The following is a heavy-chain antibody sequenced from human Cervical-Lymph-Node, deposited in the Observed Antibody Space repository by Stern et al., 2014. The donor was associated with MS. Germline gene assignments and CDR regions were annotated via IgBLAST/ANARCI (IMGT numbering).Heavy chain of an antibody. CDR2: IYHGGIT. D-gene: IGHD3-22*01. V-gene: IGHV4-4*02. Sequence: QLQLQESGPGLVKPSGTLSLTCAVSGGSISSSNWWSWVRQPPGKGLEWIGEIYHGGITNYNPSLKSRVTISVDKSKNQFSLKLSSVTAADTAVYYCARDPPYYDSSGPKGMDVWGQGTTVTVSS. J-gene: IGHJ6*02. CDR3: ARDPPYYDSSGPKGMDV. CDR1: GGSISSSNW.